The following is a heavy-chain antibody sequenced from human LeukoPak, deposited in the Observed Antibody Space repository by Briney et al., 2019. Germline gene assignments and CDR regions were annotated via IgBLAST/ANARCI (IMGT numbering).Heavy chain of an antibody. V-gene: IGHV3-9*01. CDR3: ARDLVGATDGDY. CDR2: ISWNSGSI. Sequence: GGSLRLSCAAPGFTFDDYAMHWVRQAPGKGLEWVSGISWNSGSIGYADSVKGRFTISRDNAKNSLYLQMNSLRAEDTALYYCARDLVGATDGDYWGQGTLVTVSS. D-gene: IGHD1-26*01. J-gene: IGHJ4*02. CDR1: GFTFDDYA.